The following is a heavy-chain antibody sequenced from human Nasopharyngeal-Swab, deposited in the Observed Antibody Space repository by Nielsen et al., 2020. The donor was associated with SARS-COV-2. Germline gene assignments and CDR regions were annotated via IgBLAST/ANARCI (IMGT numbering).Heavy chain of an antibody. J-gene: IGHJ4*02. D-gene: IGHD5-12*01. CDR3: ARDRLVATTGPFDY. CDR1: GYTFTTYP. Sequence: ASVKVSCKTSGYTFTTYPIHWVRQAPGQRAEWMGWLNTGNGNTHYSQKFQGRVTFSRDTSASTAYMELSSLTSADTAVYYCARDRLVATTGPFDYWGQGALVIVS. V-gene: IGHV1-3*04. CDR2: LNTGNGNT.